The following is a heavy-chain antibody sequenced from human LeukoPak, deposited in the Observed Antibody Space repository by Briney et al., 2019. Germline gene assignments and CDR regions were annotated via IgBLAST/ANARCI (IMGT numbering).Heavy chain of an antibody. CDR2: IYSGGST. CDR3: ARDSGYSYGYTYYDY. D-gene: IGHD5-18*01. Sequence: GGSLRLSCAASGFTVSSNYMSWVRQAPGKGLEWVSVIYSGGSTYYADSVKGRFTISRDNSKNTLYLQMNSLRAEDTAVYYCARDSGYSYGYTYYDYWGQGTLVTVSS. J-gene: IGHJ4*02. V-gene: IGHV3-53*01. CDR1: GFTVSSNY.